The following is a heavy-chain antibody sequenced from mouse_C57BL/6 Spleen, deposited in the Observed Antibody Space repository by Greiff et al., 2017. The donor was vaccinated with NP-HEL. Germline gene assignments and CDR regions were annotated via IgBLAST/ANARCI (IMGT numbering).Heavy chain of an antibody. Sequence: QVQLQQSGAELVRPGTSVKVSCKASGYAFTNYLIEWVKQRPGQGLEWIGVINPGSGGTNCNEKFKGKATLTADKSSSTAYMQLSSLTSEDSAVYFCAREAMDYWGQGTSVTVSS. CDR2: INPGSGGT. V-gene: IGHV1-54*01. J-gene: IGHJ4*01. CDR1: GYAFTNYL. CDR3: AREAMDY.